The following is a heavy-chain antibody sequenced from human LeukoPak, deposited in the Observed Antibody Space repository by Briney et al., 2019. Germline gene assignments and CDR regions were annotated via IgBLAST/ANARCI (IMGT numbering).Heavy chain of an antibody. V-gene: IGHV4-39*07. Sequence: SETLSLTCTVSGGSVSSSSYYWGWIRQPPGKGLEWIGSVYYTGASYYNPSLKSRVTISIDTSKKHFSLKLSSVTAADTAVYYCARDRISMVRGVNRYWYFDLWGRGTLVTVSS. D-gene: IGHD3-10*01. CDR2: VYYTGAS. CDR1: GGSVSSSSYY. J-gene: IGHJ2*01. CDR3: ARDRISMVRGVNRYWYFDL.